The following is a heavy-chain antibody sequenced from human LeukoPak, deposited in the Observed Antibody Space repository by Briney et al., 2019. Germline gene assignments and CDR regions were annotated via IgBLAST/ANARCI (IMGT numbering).Heavy chain of an antibody. CDR1: GFTFDDYA. CDR3: AKARTGGLLGY. D-gene: IGHD3/OR15-3a*01. J-gene: IGHJ4*02. V-gene: IGHV3-9*01. Sequence: GGSLRLSCAASGFTFDDYAMHWVRQAPGKGLEWVSGISWNSGSIGYADSVKGRFTISRDNAKNSLYLQMNSLRAEDTALYYCAKARTGGLLGYWGQGTLVTVSS. CDR2: ISWNSGSI.